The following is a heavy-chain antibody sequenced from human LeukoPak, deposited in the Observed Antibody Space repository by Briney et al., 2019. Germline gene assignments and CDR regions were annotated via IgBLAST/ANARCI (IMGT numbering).Heavy chain of an antibody. J-gene: IGHJ3*02. V-gene: IGHV1-18*01. CDR2: IGSYNGET. CDR1: GYIFTNYG. Sequence: ASVKVSCKASGYIFTNYGISWVRQAPGQGLEWMGWIGSYNGETNYAQKFQGRVTMTTDTSTSTAYMELRSLRSDDTAVYYCARAPPYYYDSSGYYRGPDAFDIWGQGTMVTVSS. CDR3: ARAPPYYYDSSGYYRGPDAFDI. D-gene: IGHD3-22*01.